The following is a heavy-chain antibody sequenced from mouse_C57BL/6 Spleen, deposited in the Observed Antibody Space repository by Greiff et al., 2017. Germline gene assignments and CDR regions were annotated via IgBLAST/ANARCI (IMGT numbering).Heavy chain of an antibody. J-gene: IGHJ2*01. Sequence: QVQLQQSGAELVRPGASVTLSCKASGYTFTDYEMHWVKQTPVHGLEWIGDIDPETGGTAYNQTFKGKAILTAAKSSSTAYMELSNLTSEDSAVYYYAGGNYEFEDWGKGTTLTVSS. V-gene: IGHV1-15*01. CDR3: AGGNYEFED. CDR2: IDPETGGT. D-gene: IGHD2-1*01. CDR1: GYTFTDYE.